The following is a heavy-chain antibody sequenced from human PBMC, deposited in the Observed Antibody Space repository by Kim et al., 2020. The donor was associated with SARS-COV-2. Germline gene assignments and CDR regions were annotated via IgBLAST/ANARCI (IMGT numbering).Heavy chain of an antibody. V-gene: IGHV3-23*01. Sequence: GGSLRLSCAASGFTFSSYAMSWVRQAPGEGLEWVSLISGRAGNTYYADSVKGRFTISRDNSKNTLYLQMNSLRAEDTAVYYCATPEKSGWYDHWGQGTLVTVSS. D-gene: IGHD3-3*01. CDR3: ATPEKSGWYDH. CDR1: GFTFSSYA. CDR2: ISGRAGNT. J-gene: IGHJ5*02.